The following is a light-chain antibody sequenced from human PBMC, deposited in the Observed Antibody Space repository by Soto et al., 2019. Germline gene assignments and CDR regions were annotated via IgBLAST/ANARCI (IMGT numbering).Light chain of an antibody. V-gene: IGLV1-51*01. CDR1: GSNIGGNS. CDR3: GSWDSSLSAYV. Sequence: QSVLTQPPSVSAAPGQKVTISCSGSGSNIGGNSVSWYQQLPGTAPKLLIYDDNKRPSGIPDRFSGYKSGTSATLGITGFQTGDEADYYCGSWDSSLSAYVFGTRTKVTVL. J-gene: IGLJ1*01. CDR2: DDN.